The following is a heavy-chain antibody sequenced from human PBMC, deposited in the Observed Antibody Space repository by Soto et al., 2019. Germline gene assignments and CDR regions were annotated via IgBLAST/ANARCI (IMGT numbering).Heavy chain of an antibody. V-gene: IGHV3-30*04. CDR1: GFTFSSYA. CDR2: ISYDGSNK. J-gene: IGHJ6*02. CDR3: ARDLVYYDSSGYPSGDYYGIDV. Sequence: GGSLRLSCAASGFTFSSYAMHWVRQAPGKGLEWVAVISYDGSNKYYADSVKGRFTISRDNSKNTLYLQMNSLRAEDTAVYYCARDLVYYDSSGYPSGDYYGIDVWGQGTTVTVSS. D-gene: IGHD3-22*01.